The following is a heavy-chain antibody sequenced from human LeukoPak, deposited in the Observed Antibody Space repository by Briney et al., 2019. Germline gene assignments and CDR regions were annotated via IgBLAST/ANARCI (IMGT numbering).Heavy chain of an antibody. CDR2: INPNSGGT. Sequence: ASVKVSCKASGYTFTGYYMYWVRQAPGQGLEWMGWINPNSGGTNYAQKFQGWVTMTRDTSISTAYMELSRLRSDDTAVYYCARDYCSSTSCYLDYWGQGTLVTVSS. V-gene: IGHV1-2*04. CDR3: ARDYCSSTSCYLDY. J-gene: IGHJ4*02. CDR1: GYTFTGYY. D-gene: IGHD2-2*01.